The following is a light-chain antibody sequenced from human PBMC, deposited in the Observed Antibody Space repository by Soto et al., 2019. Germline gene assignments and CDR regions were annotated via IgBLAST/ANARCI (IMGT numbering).Light chain of an antibody. Sequence: EIVMTQSPATLSVSPGERATVSCRASQSVNSNLAWYQQKPGQVPRLLIYGASTRATGIPVRFSGSGSGTEFTLTISSLQSEDFAVDYCQQYNNWWTFGQGTKVEIK. J-gene: IGKJ1*01. CDR3: QQYNNWWT. CDR2: GAS. V-gene: IGKV3-15*01. CDR1: QSVNSN.